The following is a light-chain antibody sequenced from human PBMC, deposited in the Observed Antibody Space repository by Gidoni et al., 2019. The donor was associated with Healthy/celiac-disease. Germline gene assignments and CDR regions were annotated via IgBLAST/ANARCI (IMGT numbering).Light chain of an antibody. CDR2: DAS. V-gene: IGKV1-33*01. CDR1: QDISNY. J-gene: IGKJ4*01. Sequence: DIQMTQSPSSLSASVGDRVTITCQAIQDISNYLNWYQQKPGKAPKLLIYDASNLETGVPSRFSGSGSGTDFTFTIISLQPEDIATYYCQQYDNLPLTFGGXTKVEIK. CDR3: QQYDNLPLT.